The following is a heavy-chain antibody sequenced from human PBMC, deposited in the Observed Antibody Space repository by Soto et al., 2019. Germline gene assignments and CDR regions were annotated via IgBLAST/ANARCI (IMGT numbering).Heavy chain of an antibody. J-gene: IGHJ5*02. Sequence: SETLSLTCTVSGGSISSGGYYWSWIRKSAGKGLEWIGRIYATGTTDYNPSLKSRVMMSVDTSKKQFSLRLRSVTAADTAVYYCVRDGTKTLRDWFDPWGQGISVTV. CDR2: IYATGTT. CDR1: GGSISSGGYY. CDR3: VRDGTKTLRDWFDP. V-gene: IGHV4-61*02. D-gene: IGHD1-1*01.